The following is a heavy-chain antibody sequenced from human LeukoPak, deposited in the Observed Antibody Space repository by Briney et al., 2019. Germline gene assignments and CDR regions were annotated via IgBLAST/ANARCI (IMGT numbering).Heavy chain of an antibody. CDR2: INPNSGGT. D-gene: IGHD5-12*01. CDR3: ASFNSGYDWHY. CDR1: GGTFSSYA. J-gene: IGHJ4*02. Sequence: GASVKVSCKASGGTFSSYAISWVRQAPGQGLEWMGWINPNSGGTNYAQKFQGRVTMTRDTSISTAYMELSRLRSDDTAVYYCASFNSGYDWHYWGQGTLVTVSS. V-gene: IGHV1-2*02.